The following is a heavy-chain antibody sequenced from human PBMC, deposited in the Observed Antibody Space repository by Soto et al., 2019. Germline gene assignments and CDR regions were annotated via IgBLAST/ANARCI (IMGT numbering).Heavy chain of an antibody. Sequence: QLQLQESGPGLVKPSETLSLTCTVSGGSISSSNYYWGWIRQPPGKGLEWIGSIYYSGSTYYNPSLRRRVTISVDRSMHHVSLKVSSVTAADTAMYYCARGGDCSGASCAYMGHYYYYGMDVWGQGTTVTVSS. CDR1: GGSISSSNYY. J-gene: IGHJ6*02. V-gene: IGHV4-39*02. CDR2: IYYSGST. CDR3: ARGGDCSGASCAYMGHYYYYGMDV. D-gene: IGHD2-15*01.